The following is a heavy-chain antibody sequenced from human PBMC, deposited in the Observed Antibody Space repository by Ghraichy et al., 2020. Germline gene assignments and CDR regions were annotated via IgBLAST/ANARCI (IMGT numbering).Heavy chain of an antibody. CDR2: IYSGGST. CDR3: ASGYDSSGNYYYWYFDL. D-gene: IGHD3-22*01. Sequence: GGSLRLSCAASGFTVSSNYMSWVRQAPGKGLEWVSVIYSGGSTYYADSVKGRFTISRDNSKNTLYLQMNSLRAEDTAVYYCASGYDSSGNYYYWYFDLWGRGTLVTVSS. CDR1: GFTVSSNY. V-gene: IGHV3-53*01. J-gene: IGHJ2*01.